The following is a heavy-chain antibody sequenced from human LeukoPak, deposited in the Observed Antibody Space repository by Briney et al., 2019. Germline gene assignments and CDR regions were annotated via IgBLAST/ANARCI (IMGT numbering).Heavy chain of an antibody. CDR3: ASGSGGDYIDY. V-gene: IGHV4-34*01. Sequence: SETLSLTCAVYGGSFSGYYWSWIRQPPGKGLEWIGEINHSGSTNYNPSLKSRVTISVDTSKNQFSLKLSSVTAADTAVYYCASGSGGDYIDYWGQGTLVTVSS. J-gene: IGHJ4*02. CDR1: GGSFSGYY. D-gene: IGHD3-10*01. CDR2: INHSGST.